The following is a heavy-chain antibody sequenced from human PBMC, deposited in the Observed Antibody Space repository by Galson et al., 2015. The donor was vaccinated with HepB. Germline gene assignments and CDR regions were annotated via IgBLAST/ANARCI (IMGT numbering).Heavy chain of an antibody. V-gene: IGHV3-23*01. J-gene: IGHJ5*02. CDR3: AKVSPPEPIVLVVYATPDWFDP. D-gene: IGHD2-8*02. Sequence: SLRLSCAASGFTFSSYAMSWVRQAPGKGLEWVSAISGSGGSTYYADSVKGRFTISRDNSKNTLYLQMNSLRAEDTAVYYCAKVSPPEPIVLVVYATPDWFDPWVQGTLFTVSS. CDR2: ISGSGGST. CDR1: GFTFSSYA.